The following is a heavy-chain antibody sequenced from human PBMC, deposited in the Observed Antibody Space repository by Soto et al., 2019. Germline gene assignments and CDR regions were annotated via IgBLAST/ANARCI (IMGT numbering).Heavy chain of an antibody. Sequence: PGCSLNLSCASAGFTFHSPGLPWVPPAPGKGLEWVAVAWDDGRKEYYADFVKGRFTISRDNYRNTVYVQLNSLRAEDTAVYYWARARRGRWHDLDDWGKGTQGTVS. CDR3: ARARRGRWHDLDD. V-gene: IGHV3-33*08. CDR1: GFTFHSPG. D-gene: IGHD1-26*01. CDR2: AWDDGRKE. J-gene: IGHJ4*02.